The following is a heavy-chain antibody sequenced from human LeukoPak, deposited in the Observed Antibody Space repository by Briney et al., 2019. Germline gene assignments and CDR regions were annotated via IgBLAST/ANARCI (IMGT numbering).Heavy chain of an antibody. J-gene: IGHJ3*02. D-gene: IGHD3-22*01. Sequence: KTSETLSLTCTVSGGSISSGGYYWSWIRQHPGKGLEWIGYIYYSGSTYYNPSLKSRVTISVDRSKNQFSLKLSSVTAADTAVYYCASPPHGYDSSDPAPAFDIWGQGTMVTVSS. V-gene: IGHV4-31*03. CDR2: IYYSGST. CDR1: GGSISSGGYY. CDR3: ASPPHGYDSSDPAPAFDI.